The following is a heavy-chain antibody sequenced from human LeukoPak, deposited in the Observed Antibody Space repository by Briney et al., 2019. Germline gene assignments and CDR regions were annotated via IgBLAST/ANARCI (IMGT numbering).Heavy chain of an antibody. Sequence: ASVKVSCKASGGTFSRYAISWVRQAPGQGLEWMGGYIPMFRTANYAQNLQNRVTITADESTSTFSMEVSSLRPEDTAVYFCAGASSKWELSFWGQGTLVTVSS. CDR2: YIPMFRTA. CDR1: GGTFSRYA. V-gene: IGHV1-69*13. CDR3: AGASSKWELSF. D-gene: IGHD1-26*01. J-gene: IGHJ4*02.